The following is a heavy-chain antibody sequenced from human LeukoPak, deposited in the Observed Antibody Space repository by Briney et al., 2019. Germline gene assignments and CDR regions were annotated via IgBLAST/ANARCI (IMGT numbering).Heavy chain of an antibody. CDR3: ARNLQQLTVFDH. J-gene: IGHJ4*02. CDR1: GYTFTSYY. CDR2: INPSGGST. Sequence: GASVKVSCKASGYTFTSYYMHWVRQAPGQGLEWMGIINPSGGSTSYAQKFQGRVTMTGDTSTSTVYMELSSLRSEDTAVYYCARNLQQLTVFDHWGQGTLVTVSS. V-gene: IGHV1-46*01. D-gene: IGHD6-13*01.